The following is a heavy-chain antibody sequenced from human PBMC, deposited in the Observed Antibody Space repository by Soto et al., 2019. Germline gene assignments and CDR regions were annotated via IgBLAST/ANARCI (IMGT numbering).Heavy chain of an antibody. CDR2: ISYDGSNK. J-gene: IGHJ3*02. V-gene: IGHV3-30-3*01. CDR1: GFTFSSYA. Sequence: PGGSLRLSCAASGFTFSSYAMHWVRQAPGKGLEWVAVISYDGSNKYYADSVKGRFTISRDNSKNTLYLQMNSLRAEDTAVYYCARAFSITMIVVVPLGAFDIWGQGTMVTVSS. CDR3: ARAFSITMIVVVPLGAFDI. D-gene: IGHD3-22*01.